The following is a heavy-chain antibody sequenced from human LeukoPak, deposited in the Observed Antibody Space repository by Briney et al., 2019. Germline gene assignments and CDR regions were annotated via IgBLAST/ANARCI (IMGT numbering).Heavy chain of an antibody. CDR3: AKAFFSGSGGNHKHFDS. J-gene: IGHJ4*02. V-gene: IGHV3-23*01. Sequence: GGSLRLSCAASGFTFSGYAMHWVRQAPGKGLEWVSAMSSVTYYADSVKGRFTISRDDSKSTLFLQMNSLRAEDTAVYYCAKAFFSGSGGNHKHFDSWGQGTLVTVSS. D-gene: IGHD3-10*01. CDR2: MSSVT. CDR1: GFTFSGYA.